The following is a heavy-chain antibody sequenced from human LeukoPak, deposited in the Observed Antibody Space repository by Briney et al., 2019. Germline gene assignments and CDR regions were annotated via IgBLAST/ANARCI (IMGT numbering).Heavy chain of an antibody. J-gene: IGHJ4*02. CDR1: GFTFSNAW. D-gene: IGHD3-3*01. CDR2: IKSKTDGGTT. V-gene: IGHV3-15*07. CDR3: TSSEILNYDFWSGYPSTLDY. Sequence: PGGSLRLSCAASGFTFSNAWMNWVRQAPGKGLEWVGRIKSKTDGGTTDYAAPVKGRFTISRDDSKNTLYLQMNSLKTEDTAVYYCTSSEILNYDFWSGYPSTLDYWGQGTLVTVSS.